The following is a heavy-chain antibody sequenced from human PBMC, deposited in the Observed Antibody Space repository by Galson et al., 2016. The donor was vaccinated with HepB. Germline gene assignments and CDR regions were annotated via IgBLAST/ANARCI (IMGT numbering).Heavy chain of an antibody. J-gene: IGHJ3*01. CDR2: IYRGGDT. CDR3: ARELVRSAFDL. Sequence: SLRLSCAASGFTVSSEYMTWVRQAPGKGLEWVSVIYRGGDTYYADSVKGRFTISRDNAKNTVYLQMNSLGDEDTGVYYCARELVRSAFDLWGQGTMVTVSS. D-gene: IGHD6-6*01. CDR1: GFTVSSEY. V-gene: IGHV3-53*01.